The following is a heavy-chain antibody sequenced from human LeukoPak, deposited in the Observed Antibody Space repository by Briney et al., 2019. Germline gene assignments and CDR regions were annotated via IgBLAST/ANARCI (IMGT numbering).Heavy chain of an antibody. CDR1: GFTFDDYA. V-gene: IGHV3-9*01. D-gene: IGHD3-22*01. CDR3: SNSRGDSSGYYGFDP. J-gene: IGHJ5*02. CDR2: ISRNSGNI. Sequence: GRSLRLSCAASGFTFDDYAMHWVRQVPGKGLEWVSGISRNSGNIGYADSVKGRFTISRDNAKNSLYLQMDSLRAEDTALYYCSNSRGDSSGYYGFDPWGQGTLVTVSS.